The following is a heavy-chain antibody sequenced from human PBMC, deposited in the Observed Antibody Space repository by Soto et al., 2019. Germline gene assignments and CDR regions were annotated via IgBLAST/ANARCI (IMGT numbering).Heavy chain of an antibody. CDR2: INHSGST. Sequence: QVQLQQWGAGLLKPSETLSLTCAVYGGSFSGYYWSWIRQPPGKGLEWIGEINHSGSTNYNPSLKCRVTISVDTSKNQFSLKLSSVTAADTAVYYCARGGFTMVRGDHIHHDYWGQGTLVTVSS. V-gene: IGHV4-34*01. CDR1: GGSFSGYY. D-gene: IGHD3-10*01. CDR3: ARGGFTMVRGDHIHHDY. J-gene: IGHJ4*02.